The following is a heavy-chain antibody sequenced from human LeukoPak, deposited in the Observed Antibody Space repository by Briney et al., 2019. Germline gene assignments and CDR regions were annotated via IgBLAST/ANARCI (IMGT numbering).Heavy chain of an antibody. D-gene: IGHD4-11*01. Sequence: GGSLRLSCAASGFTFSTYSMNWVRQAPGKGLEWVSAIGGSGGTTYYADSVKGRLTISRDNSKNTLFLQMNSLRAEDTAVYYCAKGNGYYYYYGMDVWSQGTTVTVSS. CDR1: GFTFSTYS. V-gene: IGHV3-23*01. CDR3: AKGNGYYYYYGMDV. CDR2: IGGSGGTT. J-gene: IGHJ6*02.